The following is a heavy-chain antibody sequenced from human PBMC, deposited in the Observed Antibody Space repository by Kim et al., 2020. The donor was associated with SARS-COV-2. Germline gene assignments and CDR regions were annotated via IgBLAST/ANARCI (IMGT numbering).Heavy chain of an antibody. CDR3: AREDVGAFDY. CDR2: IYYSGST. CDR1: GGSISSSSYY. D-gene: IGHD1-26*01. J-gene: IGHJ4*02. Sequence: SETLSLTCTVSGGSISSSSYYWGWIRQPPGKGLEWIGSIYYSGSTYYNPSLKSRVTISVDTSKNQFSLKLSSVTAADTAVYYCAREDVGAFDYWGQGTLVTVSS. V-gene: IGHV4-39*07.